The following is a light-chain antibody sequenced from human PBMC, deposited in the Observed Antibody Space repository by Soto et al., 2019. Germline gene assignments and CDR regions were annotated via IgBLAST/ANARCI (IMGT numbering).Light chain of an antibody. Sequence: DIQMTQSPSSLSASVGDRVTIACRASQTVSKFVNWYQQKPGKVPALLIYSTSTLYSGVPSRLSGSGSGTEFTLTINGLQPEDFATYYCQQTYTLPRTFAQGTKVDIK. CDR2: STS. CDR3: QQTYTLPRT. CDR1: QTVSKF. V-gene: IGKV1-39*01. J-gene: IGKJ1*01.